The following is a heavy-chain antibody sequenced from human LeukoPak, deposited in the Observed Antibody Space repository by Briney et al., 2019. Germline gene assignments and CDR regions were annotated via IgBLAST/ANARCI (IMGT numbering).Heavy chain of an antibody. CDR3: ARRVGDVLRYFDWLPPRGYFDY. V-gene: IGHV4-34*01. Sequence: SETLSLPCAVYGGSFSGYYWSCIRHPPGKGGECLGEIYHSGSTNYNPSLKSRVTISVDTSKNQFSLKLSSVTAEDTAVYYWARRVGDVLRYFDWLPPRGYFDYWGQGTLVTVSS. CDR2: IYHSGST. D-gene: IGHD3-9*01. CDR1: GGSFSGYY. J-gene: IGHJ4*02.